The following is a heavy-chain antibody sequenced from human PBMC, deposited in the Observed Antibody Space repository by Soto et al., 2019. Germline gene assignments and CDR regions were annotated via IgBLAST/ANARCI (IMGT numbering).Heavy chain of an antibody. Sequence: SLRLSCTASGFTFGDYAMSWFRQGPGKGLGWVGFIICKAYGGTTEYAASVKGRFTVSRDDSKSIAYLQMNSLKTKDTAVYYCTRFSSTAYSYDSSGYFDYWGQGTLVTVSS. CDR1: GFTFGDYA. V-gene: IGHV3-49*03. CDR3: TRFSSTAYSYDSSGYFDY. CDR2: IICKAYGGTT. D-gene: IGHD3-22*01. J-gene: IGHJ4*02.